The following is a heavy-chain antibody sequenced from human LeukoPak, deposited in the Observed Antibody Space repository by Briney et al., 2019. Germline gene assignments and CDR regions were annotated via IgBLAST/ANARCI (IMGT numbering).Heavy chain of an antibody. J-gene: IGHJ5*02. V-gene: IGHV4-38-2*02. D-gene: IGHD1-26*01. CDR2: IYHSGST. Sequence: SETLSLTCTVSGYSISSGYYWGWIRQPPGKGLEWIGSIYHSGSTYYNPSLKSRVTISVDTSKNQFSLKLSSVTAADTAVYYCAREPVGAAKGRWFDPWGQGTLVTVSS. CDR1: GYSISSGYY. CDR3: AREPVGAAKGRWFDP.